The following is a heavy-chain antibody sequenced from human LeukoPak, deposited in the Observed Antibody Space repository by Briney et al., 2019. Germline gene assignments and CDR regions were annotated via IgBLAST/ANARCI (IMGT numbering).Heavy chain of an antibody. Sequence: PSETLSLTCTVSGGSISNYYWNWIRQRPGKGLEWVGHISYSVGTKYNPSLQSRVTISIDTSKNQFSLNLSSVTAADTAVYYCARRVIMSAAGVPDTWLDPWGQGILVTVSS. J-gene: IGHJ5*02. D-gene: IGHD2-8*01. CDR3: ARRVIMSAAGVPDTWLDP. CDR1: GGSISNYY. CDR2: ISYSVGT. V-gene: IGHV4-59*08.